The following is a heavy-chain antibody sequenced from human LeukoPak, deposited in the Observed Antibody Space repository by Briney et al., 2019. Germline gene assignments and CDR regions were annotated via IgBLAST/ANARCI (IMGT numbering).Heavy chain of an antibody. Sequence: SETLSLTCTVSGGSISSYYWSWIRQPPGKGLEWIGYIYYSGSTNYNPSLKSRVTISVDTSKNQFSQNLSSLTAADTAVYYCARSYSYYYYYYGMDVWGQGTTVTVSS. CDR3: ARSYSYYYYYYGMDV. CDR1: GGSISSYY. J-gene: IGHJ6*02. CDR2: IYYSGST. D-gene: IGHD4-11*01. V-gene: IGHV4-59*08.